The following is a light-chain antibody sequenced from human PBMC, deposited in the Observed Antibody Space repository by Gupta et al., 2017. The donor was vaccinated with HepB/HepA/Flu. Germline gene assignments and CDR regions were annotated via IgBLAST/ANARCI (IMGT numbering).Light chain of an antibody. J-gene: IGLJ3*02. V-gene: IGLV1-44*01. CDR2: SNN. CDR1: SSNIGSNT. CDR3: AAWDDSLNGRV. Sequence: QSVLTHPPSASGTPGQRVTISCSGSSSNIGSNTVNWYQQLPGTASKLLIYSNNQRPSGVPDRFSGSKSGTSASLAISGLQSEDEADYYCAAWDDSLNGRVFGGGTKLTVL.